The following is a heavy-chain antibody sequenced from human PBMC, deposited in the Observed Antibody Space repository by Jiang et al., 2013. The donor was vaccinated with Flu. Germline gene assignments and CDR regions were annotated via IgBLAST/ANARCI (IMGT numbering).Heavy chain of an antibody. D-gene: IGHD6-13*01. V-gene: IGHV1-69*01. J-gene: IGHJ6*02. Sequence: FSSYAISWVRQAPGQGLEWMGGIIPIFGTANYAQKFQGRVTITADESTRTAYMELSSLRSEDTAVYYCARGSSSWYYYYAMDVWGQGTTVTVSS. CDR2: IIPIFGTA. CDR1: FSSYA. CDR3: ARGSSSWYYYYAMDV.